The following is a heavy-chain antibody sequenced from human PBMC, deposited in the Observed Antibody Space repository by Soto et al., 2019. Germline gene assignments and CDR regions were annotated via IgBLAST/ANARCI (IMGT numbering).Heavy chain of an antibody. CDR2: IYYSGIT. CDR3: GRRPKSGSFHYYGVDV. D-gene: IGHD1-26*01. Sequence: SETLSLTCTVSGGSIGSGGYYWSWIRQHPGKGLEWIGYIYYSGITYYNPSLKSRVTISVDTSKNQFSLNLSSVTAADTAVYYCGRRPKSGSFHYYGVDVWGRGTTVTVSS. J-gene: IGHJ6*02. V-gene: IGHV4-30-4*08. CDR1: GGSIGSGGYY.